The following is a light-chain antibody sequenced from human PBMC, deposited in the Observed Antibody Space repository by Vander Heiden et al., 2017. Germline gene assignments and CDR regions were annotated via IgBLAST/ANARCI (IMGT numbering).Light chain of an antibody. J-gene: IGLJ2*01. CDR1: SGHSSYA. CDR2: SNRYGSH. CDR3: QTWGTGSHVV. V-gene: IGLV4-69*01. Sequence: QLVLTQSPSASASLGASVKLTCTLSSGHSSYAIAWHHQQPEKGPRYCMKSNRYGSHTKGGGIPDRFSGSISGAERYLTISSLQSEDEADYYCQTWGTGSHVVFGGGTKLTGL.